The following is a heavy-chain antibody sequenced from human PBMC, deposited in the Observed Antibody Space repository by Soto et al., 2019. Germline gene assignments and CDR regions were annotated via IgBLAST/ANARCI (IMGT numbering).Heavy chain of an antibody. CDR3: ARDPASGYDQHGLGIDY. CDR1: GFTFSSYS. V-gene: IGHV3-48*01. CDR2: ISSSSTI. D-gene: IGHD5-12*01. Sequence: GGSLRLSCAASGFTFSSYSMNWVRQAPGKGLEWVSYISSSSTIYYADSVKGRFTISRDNAKNSLYLQMNSLRAEDTAVYYCARDPASGYDQHGLGIDYWGQGTLVTVSS. J-gene: IGHJ4*02.